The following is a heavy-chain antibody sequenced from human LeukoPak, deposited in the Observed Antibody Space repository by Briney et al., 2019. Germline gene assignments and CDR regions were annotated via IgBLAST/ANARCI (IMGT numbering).Heavy chain of an antibody. J-gene: IGHJ4*02. D-gene: IGHD5-24*01. CDR2: ISYDGSNP. Sequence: GGSLRLSCAVSGFIFSNYGMLWVRQAPGKGLEWVALISYDGSNPYYADSVQGRFTISRDNSKNTQYLQMNSLRVEDTAVCFCARYNIDGYNDYWGQGTLVTVS. V-gene: IGHV3-30*03. CDR1: GFIFSNYG. CDR3: ARYNIDGYNDY.